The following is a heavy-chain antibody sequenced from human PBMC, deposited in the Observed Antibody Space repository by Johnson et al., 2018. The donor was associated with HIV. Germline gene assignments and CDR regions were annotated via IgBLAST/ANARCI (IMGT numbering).Heavy chain of an antibody. D-gene: IGHD1-26*01. Sequence: VQLVESGGGLVQPGGSLRLSCAASGFTVSSNYMSWVRQAPGKGLEWVSVIYSGGSTYYADSVKGRFTISRDNSKNTLYLQMNSLRAEDTAVYYCARDVVSDGSYPPDALDIWGQGTMVTVSS. CDR1: GFTVSSNY. V-gene: IGHV3-66*01. J-gene: IGHJ3*02. CDR3: ARDVVSDGSYPPDALDI. CDR2: IYSGGST.